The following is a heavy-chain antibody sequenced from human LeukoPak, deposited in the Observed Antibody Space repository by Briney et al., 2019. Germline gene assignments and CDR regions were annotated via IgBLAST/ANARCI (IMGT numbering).Heavy chain of an antibody. Sequence: PGGSLRLFCEASGFRFSVYSMIWVRQTPGKGLEWISYISSSDSTTYYTDSVRGRFTISRDNAKSSLYLLMNSLRDEDTGIYYCARNTIFHPWGQGTLVTVSS. CDR3: ARNTIFHP. CDR1: GFRFSVYS. D-gene: IGHD3-9*01. CDR2: ISSSDSTT. V-gene: IGHV3-48*02. J-gene: IGHJ5*02.